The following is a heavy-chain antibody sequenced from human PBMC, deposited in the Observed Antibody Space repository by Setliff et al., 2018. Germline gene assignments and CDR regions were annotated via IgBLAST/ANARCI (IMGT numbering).Heavy chain of an antibody. Sequence: SETLSLTCTVSGGSISSGSYYWSWIRQPAGKGLEWIGHIYSSGSTNYNPSLKSRVTISVDRSKNQFSLKLSSVIAADTAVYYCARGKIRITMIVVPTGGAFDIWGQGTMVTVSS. CDR3: ARGKIRITMIVVPTGGAFDI. J-gene: IGHJ3*02. CDR2: IYSSGST. CDR1: GGSISSGSYY. V-gene: IGHV4-61*09. D-gene: IGHD3-22*01.